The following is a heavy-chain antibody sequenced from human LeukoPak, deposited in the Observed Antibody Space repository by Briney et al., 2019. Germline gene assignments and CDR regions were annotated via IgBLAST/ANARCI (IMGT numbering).Heavy chain of an antibody. CDR1: GFTSSSYG. D-gene: IGHD2-15*01. CDR2: ISYDGSNK. CDR3: AKDPIYCSGGSCYSAYYGMDV. V-gene: IGHV3-30*18. Sequence: GGSLRLSCAASGFTSSSYGMHWVRQAPGKGLEWVAVISYDGSNKYYADSVKGRFTISRDNSKNTLYLQMNSLRAEDTAVYYCAKDPIYCSGGSCYSAYYGMDVWGQGTTVTVSS. J-gene: IGHJ6*02.